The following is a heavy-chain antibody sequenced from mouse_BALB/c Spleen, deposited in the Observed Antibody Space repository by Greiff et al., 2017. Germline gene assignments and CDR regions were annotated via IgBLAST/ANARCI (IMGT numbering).Heavy chain of an antibody. D-gene: IGHD2-14*01. CDR3: ARSYYRYDGADY. J-gene: IGHJ2*01. Sequence: EVKLVESGGGLVQPGGSRKLSCAASGFTFSSFGMHWVRQAPEKGLEWVAYISSGSSTIYYADTVKGRFTISRDNPKNTLFLQMTSLRSEDTAMYYCARSYYRYDGADYWGQGTTLTVSS. CDR1: GFTFSSFG. CDR2: ISSGSSTI. V-gene: IGHV5-17*02.